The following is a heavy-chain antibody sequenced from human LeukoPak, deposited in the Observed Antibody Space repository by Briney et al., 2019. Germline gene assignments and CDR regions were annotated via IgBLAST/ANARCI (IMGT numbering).Heavy chain of an antibody. CDR1: GFTLSTYT. V-gene: IGHV3-21*01. D-gene: IGHD3-22*01. CDR2: ISSSSSYI. CDR3: ARGSLQKRTYYYDSSGPTTPVNLDY. J-gene: IGHJ4*02. Sequence: PGGSLRLSCAASGFTLSTYTMNWVRQAPGKGLEWVSSISSSSSYIYYADSVKGRFTISRDNAKNSLYLQMNSLRAEDTAVYYCARGSLQKRTYYYDSSGPTTPVNLDYWGQGTLVTVSS.